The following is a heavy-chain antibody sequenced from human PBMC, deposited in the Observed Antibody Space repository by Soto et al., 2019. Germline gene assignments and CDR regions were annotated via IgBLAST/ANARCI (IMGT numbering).Heavy chain of an antibody. CDR3: AKDLGGSGWSPGGGGYYYYGMDV. V-gene: IGHV3-30*18. Sequence: QVQLVESGGGVVQPGRSLRLSCAASGFTFSSYGMHWVRQAPGKGLEWVAVISYDGSNKYYADSVKGRFTISRDNSKNTLYLQMNSLRAEDTAVYYCAKDLGGSGWSPGGGGYYYYGMDVWGQGTTVTVSS. D-gene: IGHD6-19*01. J-gene: IGHJ6*02. CDR2: ISYDGSNK. CDR1: GFTFSSYG.